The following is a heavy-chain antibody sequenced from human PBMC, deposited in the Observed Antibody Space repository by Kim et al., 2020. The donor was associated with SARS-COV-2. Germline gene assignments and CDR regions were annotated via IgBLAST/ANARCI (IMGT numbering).Heavy chain of an antibody. CDR1: GGSFSGYY. D-gene: IGHD5-12*01. CDR3: ARGGAGWWLRGNYFDY. CDR2: INHSGST. Sequence: SETLSLTCAVYGGSFSGYYWSWIRQPPGKGLEWIGEINHSGSTNYNPSLKSRVTISVDTSKNQFSLKLSSVTAADTAVYYCARGGAGWWLRGNYFDYWGQGTLVTVSS. V-gene: IGHV4-34*01. J-gene: IGHJ4*02.